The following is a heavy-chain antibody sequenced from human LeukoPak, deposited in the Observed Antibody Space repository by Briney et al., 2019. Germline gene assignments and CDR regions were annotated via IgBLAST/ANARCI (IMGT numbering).Heavy chain of an antibody. Sequence: PSETLSLTCTVSGGSISSYYWSWIRQPARKGLEWIGRIYTSGSTNYNPSLKSRVTMSVDTSKNQFSLKLSSVTAADTAVYYRARVRATPYYYYYYMDVWGKGTTVTVSS. J-gene: IGHJ6*03. CDR2: IYTSGST. CDR3: ARVRATPYYYYYYMDV. D-gene: IGHD4-23*01. CDR1: GGSISSYY. V-gene: IGHV4-4*07.